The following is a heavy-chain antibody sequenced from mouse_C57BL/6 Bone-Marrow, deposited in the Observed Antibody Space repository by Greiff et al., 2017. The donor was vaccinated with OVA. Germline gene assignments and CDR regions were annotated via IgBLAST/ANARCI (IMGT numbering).Heavy chain of an antibody. CDR2: IRLKSDNYAT. CDR1: GFTFSNYW. D-gene: IGHD1-1*01. Sequence: EVQLVESGGGLVQPGGSMKLSCVASGFTFSNYWMNWVRQSPEKGLEWVAQIRLKSDNYATHYAESVKGRFTISRDDSKSSVYLQMNNLRAEDTGIYYCTESPYYYGSSYDFDYWGQGTTLTVSS. CDR3: TESPYYYGSSYDFDY. V-gene: IGHV6-3*01. J-gene: IGHJ2*01.